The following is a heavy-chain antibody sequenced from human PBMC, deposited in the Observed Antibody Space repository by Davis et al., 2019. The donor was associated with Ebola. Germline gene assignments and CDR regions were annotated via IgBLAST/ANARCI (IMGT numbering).Heavy chain of an antibody. CDR2: IIPILGIA. V-gene: IGHV1-69*04. CDR1: GYTFSSYA. Sequence: SVKVSCKSSGYTFSSYALNWVRQAPGQGLEWMGRIIPILGIANYAQKFQGRVTITADKSTSTAYMELSSLRSEDTAVYYCARGPYYDSSGYYQLFDYWGQGTLVTVSS. D-gene: IGHD3-22*01. J-gene: IGHJ4*02. CDR3: ARGPYYDSSGYYQLFDY.